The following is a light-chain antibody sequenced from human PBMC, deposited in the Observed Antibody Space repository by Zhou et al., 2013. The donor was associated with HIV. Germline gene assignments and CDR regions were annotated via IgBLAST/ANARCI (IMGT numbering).Light chain of an antibody. Sequence: EIVLTQSPATLSLSPGERATLSCRASQSVSSYLAWYQQKPGQAPRLLIYDASNRVTGIPARFSGSGSGTDFTLTISSLEPEDFAVYYCQHRISWPLTFGGGPRWRSN. CDR2: DAS. V-gene: IGKV3-11*01. J-gene: IGKJ4*01. CDR1: QSVSSY. CDR3: QHRISWPLT.